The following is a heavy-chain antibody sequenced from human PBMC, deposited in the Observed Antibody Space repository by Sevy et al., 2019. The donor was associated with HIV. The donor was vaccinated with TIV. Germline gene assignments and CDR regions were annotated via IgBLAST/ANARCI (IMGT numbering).Heavy chain of an antibody. Sequence: GGSLRLSCAASGFTFSSYWMHWVRQAPGKGLVWVSRINSDGSSTSYADSVKGRFTISRYNAKNTLYLQMNSLRAEDTAVYYCARDRREQYCGGDCYSLYYYYYGMDVWGQGTTVTVSS. CDR2: INSDGSST. J-gene: IGHJ6*02. D-gene: IGHD2-21*02. V-gene: IGHV3-74*01. CDR3: ARDRREQYCGGDCYSLYYYYYGMDV. CDR1: GFTFSSYW.